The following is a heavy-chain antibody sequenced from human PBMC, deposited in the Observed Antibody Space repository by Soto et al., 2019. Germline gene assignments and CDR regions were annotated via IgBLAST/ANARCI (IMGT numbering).Heavy chain of an antibody. Sequence: QVQLVQSGAEVKKPGASVKVSCKTSGYTFTGYYMHWVRQAPGQGLEWMGWINPNSGGTNYAQKFQGWVTMTRDPSISTAYMELSRLRSDDTAVYYCARVQGGSYYYGMDVWGQGTTVTVSS. CDR3: ARVQGGSYYYGMDV. V-gene: IGHV1-2*04. CDR2: INPNSGGT. D-gene: IGHD1-26*01. CDR1: GYTFTGYY. J-gene: IGHJ6*02.